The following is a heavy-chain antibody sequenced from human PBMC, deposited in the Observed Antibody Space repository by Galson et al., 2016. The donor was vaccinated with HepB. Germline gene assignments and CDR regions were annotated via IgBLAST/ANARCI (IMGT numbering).Heavy chain of an antibody. CDR2: ISGGGETT. V-gene: IGHV3-48*03. J-gene: IGHJ1*01. D-gene: IGHD1-26*01. CDR1: GFSFSNYE. CDR3: ARDALGTWDLTT. Sequence: SLRLSCAASGFSFSNYEMNWVRQAPGKGLEWVAYISGGGETTYYDDSVRGRFTISRDNARDSVFLQMTSLRVEDTARYYCARDALGTWDLTTWGQGTLVSVSS.